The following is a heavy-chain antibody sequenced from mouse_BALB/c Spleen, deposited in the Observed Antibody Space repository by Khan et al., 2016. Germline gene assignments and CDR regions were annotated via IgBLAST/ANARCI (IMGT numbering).Heavy chain of an antibody. Sequence: EVQLQESGGGLVQPGGSLNLSCAASGFDFSRHWMRWARQAPGKGQEWIGEINPGSSTINYTPSLKDKFIISRDYANNTLYQQMSKVRSEVTALYYCERTEYGDGAMDFWGAGTSVTVSS. CDR3: ERTEYGDGAMDF. CDR2: INPGSSTI. V-gene: IGHV4-2*02. J-gene: IGHJ4*01. CDR1: GFDFSRHW. D-gene: IGHD2-13*01.